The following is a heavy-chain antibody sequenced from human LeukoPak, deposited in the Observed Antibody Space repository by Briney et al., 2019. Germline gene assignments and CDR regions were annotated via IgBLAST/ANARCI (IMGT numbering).Heavy chain of an antibody. J-gene: IGHJ6*03. D-gene: IGHD6-13*01. CDR1: GYTFTTYA. V-gene: IGHV1-8*02. CDR3: ARKIEGYSSSWYPFYYYYYMDV. CDR2: MNPNSGNT. Sequence: ASVKVSCKASGYTFTTYAMNWVRQATGQGLEWMGWMNPNSGNTGYAQKLQGRVTMTRNTSISTAYMELSSLRSEDTAVYYCARKIEGYSSSWYPFYYYYYMDVWGKGTTVTISS.